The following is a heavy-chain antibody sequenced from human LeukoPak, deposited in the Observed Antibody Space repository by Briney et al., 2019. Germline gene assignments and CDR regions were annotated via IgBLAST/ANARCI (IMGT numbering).Heavy chain of an antibody. D-gene: IGHD2-21*02. CDR1: GFTFSSNAM. V-gene: IGHV4-4*02. CDR3: ARGYGGDPFDY. Sequence: GSLRLSCAASGFTFSSNAMSWVRQAPGKGLEWIGEIYHSGSTNYNPSLKSRVTISVDKSKNQFSLKLSSVTAADTAVYYCARGYGGDPFDYWGQGTLVTVSS. J-gene: IGHJ4*02. CDR2: IYHSGST.